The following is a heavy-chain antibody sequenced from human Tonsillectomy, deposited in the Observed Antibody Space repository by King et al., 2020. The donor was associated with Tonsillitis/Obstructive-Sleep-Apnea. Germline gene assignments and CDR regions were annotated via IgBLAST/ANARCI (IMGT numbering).Heavy chain of an antibody. CDR1: GFTFSDYY. Sequence: VQLVESGGGLVKPGGSLRLSCAASGFTFSDYYMSWIRQAPGKGLEWVSYISSSSSYTNYADSVKGRFTISRDNAKNSLYLQMNSLRAEDTAVYYCAAKGDGYNAAFDIWGQGTMVTVSS. J-gene: IGHJ3*02. CDR2: ISSSSSYT. CDR3: AAKGDGYNAAFDI. V-gene: IGHV3-11*06. D-gene: IGHD5-24*01.